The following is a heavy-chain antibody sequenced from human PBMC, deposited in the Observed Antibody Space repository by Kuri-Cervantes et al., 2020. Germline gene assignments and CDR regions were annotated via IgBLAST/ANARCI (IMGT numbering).Heavy chain of an antibody. CDR2: IYPGDSDT. J-gene: IGHJ3*02. CDR1: GYYFTSYW. Sequence: KVSCKSSGYYFTSYWIGWVRQMPGKGLEWMGIIYPGDSDTRYSPSFQGQVTISADKSISTAYLQWSSLKASDTAMYYCTTPGILGATDTFDIWGQGTMVTVSS. D-gene: IGHD1-26*01. V-gene: IGHV5-51*01. CDR3: TTPGILGATDTFDI.